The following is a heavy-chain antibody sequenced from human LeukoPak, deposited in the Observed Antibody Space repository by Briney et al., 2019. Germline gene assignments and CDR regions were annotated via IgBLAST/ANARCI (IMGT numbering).Heavy chain of an antibody. CDR1: GGSISSYY. V-gene: IGHV4-59*01. Sequence: SETLSLTCTVSGGSISSYYWSWIRQPPGKGLEWIGYIYYSGSTNYNPSLKSRVTISVDTSKNQFSLKLSSVAAADTAVYYCARDLWVFDYWGQGTLVTVSS. CDR2: IYYSGST. J-gene: IGHJ4*02. D-gene: IGHD1-26*01. CDR3: ARDLWVFDY.